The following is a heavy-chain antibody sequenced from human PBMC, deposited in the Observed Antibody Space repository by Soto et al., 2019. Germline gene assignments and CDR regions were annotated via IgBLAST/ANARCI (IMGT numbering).Heavy chain of an antibody. CDR1: GFIFSDYY. CDR2: ISRDGNAI. J-gene: IGHJ5*02. V-gene: IGHV3-11*01. Sequence: GGSLRLSCAASGFIFSDYYMSWIRQAPGKGLEWLAYISRDGNAIFYADSVNGRFTISRDNAKNSLFLQMDDLRAEDTAMFFCARGAEMSSLTKWFDPWGQGTLVTVSS. CDR3: ARGAEMSSLTKWFDP. D-gene: IGHD1-1*01.